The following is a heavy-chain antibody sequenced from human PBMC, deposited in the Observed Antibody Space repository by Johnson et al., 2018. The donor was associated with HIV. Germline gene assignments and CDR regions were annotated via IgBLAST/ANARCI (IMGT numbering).Heavy chain of an antibody. V-gene: IGHV3-74*01. CDR1: GFTFKTYW. CDR2: IKSAGGST. Sequence: VQLVESGGGLVQPGGSLRLSCVVSGFTFKTYWMHWVRQAPGKGLVWVARIKSAGGSTSYVDSVKGRFTISRDNAKNSLYLQMNSLRAEDTAMYYCARGQGFWAFDIWGQGTMVTVSS. CDR3: ARGQGFWAFDI. J-gene: IGHJ3*02. D-gene: IGHD3-3*01.